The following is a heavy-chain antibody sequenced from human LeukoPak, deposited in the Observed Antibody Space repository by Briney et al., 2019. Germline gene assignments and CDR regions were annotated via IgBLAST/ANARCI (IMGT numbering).Heavy chain of an antibody. D-gene: IGHD6-6*01. CDR3: AREYSSSSSLRIDP. CDR1: GFTFSDYY. CDR2: ISSSGTTI. J-gene: IGHJ5*02. Sequence: GGSLRLSCAASGFTFSDYYMSWIRQAPGKGLEWVSYISSSGTTIYYADSVKGRFTISRDNAKNSLYLQMNSLRAEDTAVYYCAREYSSSSSLRIDPWGQGTLVIVSS. V-gene: IGHV3-11*01.